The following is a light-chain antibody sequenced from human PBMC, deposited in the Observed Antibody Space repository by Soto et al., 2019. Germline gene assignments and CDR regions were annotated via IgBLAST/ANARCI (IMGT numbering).Light chain of an antibody. CDR2: AAS. CDR1: QRVSTTY. V-gene: IGKV3-20*01. Sequence: EIVLTQSPGTLSLSPGERVTLSCRASQRVSTTYIAWYQQKPGQAPRLLIYAASSRATGTPDRFSGRGSGTDFTLTISSLEPDDFAVYYCQQYGNSPPLTFGGGTKVEIK. CDR3: QQYGNSPPLT. J-gene: IGKJ4*01.